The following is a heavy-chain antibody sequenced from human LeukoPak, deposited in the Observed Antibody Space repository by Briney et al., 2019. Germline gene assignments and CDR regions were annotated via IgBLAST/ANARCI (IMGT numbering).Heavy chain of an antibody. CDR1: GFTFSSYA. Sequence: GGSLRLSCAASGFTFSSYAMSWIRQAPGKGLEWVLVVSYSGSDTYYADSVKGRFTISRDNSKNTLYLQMNSLKTEDTAVYYCAVNWNADYWGQGTLVTVSS. CDR2: VSYSGSDT. J-gene: IGHJ4*02. V-gene: IGHV3-23*01. CDR3: AVNWNADY. D-gene: IGHD1-1*01.